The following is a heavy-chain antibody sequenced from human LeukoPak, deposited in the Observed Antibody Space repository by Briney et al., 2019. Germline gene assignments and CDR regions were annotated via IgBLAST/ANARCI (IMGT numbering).Heavy chain of an antibody. CDR2: IYYSGST. Sequence: SETLSLTCTVSGGSISSYYWSWIRQPPGKGLEWIGYIYYSGSTNYNPSLKSRVTISVDTSKNQISLKLSSVTAADTAVYYCARHMGLGYSYGYPYFDYWGQGTLVTVSS. CDR3: ARHMGLGYSYGYPYFDY. J-gene: IGHJ4*02. V-gene: IGHV4-59*08. CDR1: GGSISSYY. D-gene: IGHD5-18*01.